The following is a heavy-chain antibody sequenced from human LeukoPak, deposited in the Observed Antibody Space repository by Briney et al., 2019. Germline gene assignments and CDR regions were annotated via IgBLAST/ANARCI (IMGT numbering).Heavy chain of an antibody. CDR3: ARFGFGVAATGTAYYYGMDV. D-gene: IGHD2-15*01. CDR1: GGAFSSYA. V-gene: IGHV1-69*13. CDR2: IIPIFGTA. J-gene: IGHJ6*02. Sequence: SVKVSCKASGGAFSSYAISWVRQAPGQGLEWMGGIIPIFGTANYAQKFQGRVTITADESTSTAYMELSSLRSEDTAVYYCARFGFGVAATGTAYYYGMDVWGQGTTVTVSS.